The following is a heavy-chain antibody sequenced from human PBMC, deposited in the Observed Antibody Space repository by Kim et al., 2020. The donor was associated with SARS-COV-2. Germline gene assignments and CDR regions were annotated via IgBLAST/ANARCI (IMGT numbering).Heavy chain of an antibody. D-gene: IGHD2-2*01. J-gene: IGHJ5*02. CDR3: ATGPAAISSNWFDP. Sequence: ASVKASCKVSGYTLTELSMHWVRQAPGKGLEWMGGFDPEDGETIYAQKFQGRVTMTEDTSTDTAYMELSSLRSEDTAVYYCATGPAAISSNWFDPWGQGTLVTVSS. V-gene: IGHV1-24*01. CDR1: GYTLTELS. CDR2: FDPEDGET.